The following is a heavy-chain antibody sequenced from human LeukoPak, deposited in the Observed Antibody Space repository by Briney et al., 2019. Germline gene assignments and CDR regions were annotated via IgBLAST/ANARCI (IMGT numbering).Heavy chain of an antibody. CDR2: IYPGDSDT. J-gene: IGHJ5*02. CDR3: ARGSYGSGSFYWFDP. Sequence: GESLKISCKGSGYSFTSYWIGWVRQVPGKGLEWMGIIYPGDSDTRYSPSFQGQVTISADKSISTAYLQWSSLKASDTAMYYCARGSYGSGSFYWFDPWGQGTLVTVSS. V-gene: IGHV5-51*01. CDR1: GYSFTSYW. D-gene: IGHD3-10*01.